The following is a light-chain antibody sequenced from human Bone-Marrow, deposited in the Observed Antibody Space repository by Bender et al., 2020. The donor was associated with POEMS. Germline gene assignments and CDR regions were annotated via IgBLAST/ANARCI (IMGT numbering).Light chain of an antibody. V-gene: IGLV6-57*04. CDR3: QSYDLDNVV. J-gene: IGLJ3*02. CDR2: EDN. CDR1: SGNIASYY. Sequence: NFMLTQPHSVSESPGQTVTISCARTSGNIASYYVQWYQQRPGSAPTTVIYEDNQRPSGVSDRFSGSIDSSSNSASLTISGLETEDEADYYCQSYDLDNVVFGGGTKLTVL.